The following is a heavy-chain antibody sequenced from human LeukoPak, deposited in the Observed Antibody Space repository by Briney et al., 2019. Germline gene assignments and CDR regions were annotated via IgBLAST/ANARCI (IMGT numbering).Heavy chain of an antibody. Sequence: PSETLSLTCTVSGGSISSYYWSWIRQPPGKGLEGIGCIYYSGSTNYNPSLKSRVTISVDTSKNQFSLKLSSVTAADTAVYYCERAGLLRYFDWPIDYWGQGTLVTVSS. V-gene: IGHV4-59*01. CDR1: GGSISSYY. J-gene: IGHJ4*02. CDR3: ERAGLLRYFDWPIDY. D-gene: IGHD3-9*01. CDR2: IYYSGST.